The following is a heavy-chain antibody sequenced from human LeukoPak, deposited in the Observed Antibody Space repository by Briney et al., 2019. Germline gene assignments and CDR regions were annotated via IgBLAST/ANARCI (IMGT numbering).Heavy chain of an antibody. J-gene: IGHJ4*02. Sequence: GGTLRLSCAASGFTFSSYSMNWVRQAPGKGLEWVSSISSSSSYIYYADSVKGRFTISRDNAKNTLYLQMNSLRAEDTAVYYCANDQGGEVVVIRVGLDYWGQGTLVTVSS. CDR2: ISSSSSYI. D-gene: IGHD3-22*01. CDR3: ANDQGGEVVVIRVGLDY. CDR1: GFTFSSYS. V-gene: IGHV3-21*04.